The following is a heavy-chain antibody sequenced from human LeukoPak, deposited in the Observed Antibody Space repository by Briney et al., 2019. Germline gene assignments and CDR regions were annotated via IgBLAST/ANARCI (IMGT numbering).Heavy chain of an antibody. CDR3: ARDKGEITMVRGIYYYYMDV. J-gene: IGHJ6*03. D-gene: IGHD3-10*01. V-gene: IGHV6-1*01. CDR1: VDSVSSNSAA. Sequence: SQTLSLTCAISVDSVSSNSAAWNWIRQSPSRGLEWLGRTYYRSKWYNDYAVSVKSRITINPDTSKNQFSLQLNSVTPEDTAVYYCARDKGEITMVRGIYYYYMDVWGKGTTVTISS. CDR2: TYYRSKWYN.